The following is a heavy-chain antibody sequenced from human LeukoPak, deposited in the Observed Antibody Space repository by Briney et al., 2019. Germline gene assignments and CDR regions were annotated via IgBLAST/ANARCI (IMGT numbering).Heavy chain of an antibody. D-gene: IGHD5-24*01. CDR2: INHSGGT. V-gene: IGHV4-34*01. Sequence: SETLSLTCAVYGGSFSGYYWSWIRQPPGKGLEWIGEINHSGGTNYNPSLKSRVTISVDTSKNQFSLKLSSVTAADTAVYYCRWLQLSFDYWGQGTLVTVSS. CDR1: GGSFSGYY. J-gene: IGHJ4*02. CDR3: RWLQLSFDY.